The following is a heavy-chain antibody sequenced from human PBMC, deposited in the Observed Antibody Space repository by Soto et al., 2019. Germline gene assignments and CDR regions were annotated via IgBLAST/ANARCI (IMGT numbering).Heavy chain of an antibody. D-gene: IGHD3-9*01. J-gene: IGHJ4*02. CDR3: ARLEGLATISYYFDF. CDR2: IYFRGNT. Sequence: SETLSLTCSVSGDSINSDKYYWCWIRHPPGKGLEWIGSIYFRGNTYYNPSLQTRVTISLDKSKSQFSLKLNSVTAADSAVYFCARLEGLATISYYFDFWGQGALVTVSS. CDR1: GDSINSDKYY. V-gene: IGHV4-39*01.